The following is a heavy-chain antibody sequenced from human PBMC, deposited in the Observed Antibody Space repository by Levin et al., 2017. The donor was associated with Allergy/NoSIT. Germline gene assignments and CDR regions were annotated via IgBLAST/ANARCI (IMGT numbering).Heavy chain of an antibody. Sequence: PGASVKVSCAASGFTFSNYSMNWVRQAPGKGLEWVSSISSRSSNIYYADSVKGRFTISRDNAKNSLYLQMNSLRAEDTAVYYCARDSTAVSSDYWGQGTLVTVSS. V-gene: IGHV3-21*01. CDR1: GFTFSNYS. J-gene: IGHJ4*02. CDR2: ISSRSSNI. CDR3: ARDSTAVSSDY. D-gene: IGHD4-11*01.